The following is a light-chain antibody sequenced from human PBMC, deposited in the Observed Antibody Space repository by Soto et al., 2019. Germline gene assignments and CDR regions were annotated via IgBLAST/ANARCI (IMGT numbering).Light chain of an antibody. Sequence: DIQITQSPSALSASVGDRVTITCPASQSISSWLAWYQQKPGKAPKLLIYDASSLESGVPSRFSGSGSGTEFTLTISSLQPDDFATYYCQQYNSYSGTFGQGPKVDIK. CDR2: DAS. CDR3: QQYNSYSGT. J-gene: IGKJ1*01. V-gene: IGKV1-5*01. CDR1: QSISSW.